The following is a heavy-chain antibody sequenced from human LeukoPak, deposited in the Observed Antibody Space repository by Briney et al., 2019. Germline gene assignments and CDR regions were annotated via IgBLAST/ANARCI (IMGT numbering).Heavy chain of an antibody. J-gene: IGHJ4*02. V-gene: IGHV1-2*02. D-gene: IGHD1-26*01. CDR2: INPNSGGT. Sequence: GASVKVSCKASVYTFTGYYMHGVRQAPGQGLEWMGLINPNSGGTEHGQKFHGRVTMNSDTSISRAYMEQSRVRSDDTAVYYCARDRRGSYYGRTNYWGQGTLVTVSS. CDR1: VYTFTGYY. CDR3: ARDRRGSYYGRTNY.